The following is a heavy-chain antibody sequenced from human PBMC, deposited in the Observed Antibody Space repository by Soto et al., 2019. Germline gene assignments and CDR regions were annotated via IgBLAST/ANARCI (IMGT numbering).Heavy chain of an antibody. CDR3: XXXXXXXXXXXXFDX. CDR1: GFSLSTSGVG. CDR2: IYWDDDK. J-gene: IGHJ4*02. V-gene: IGHV2-5*02. Sequence: QITLKESGPTLVKPTQTLTLTCTFSGFSLSTSGVGVGWIRQPPGKALEWLALIYWDDDKRYSPSLKSRLTITKDTSKNQVVLTMXXXXXXDXXXXYXXXXXXXXXXXXXFDXWGQGTLVTVSS.